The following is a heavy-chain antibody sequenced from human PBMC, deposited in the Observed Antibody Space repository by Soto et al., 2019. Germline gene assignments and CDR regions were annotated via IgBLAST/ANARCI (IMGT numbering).Heavy chain of an antibody. CDR2: IYHSGST. J-gene: IGHJ5*02. V-gene: IGHV4-30-2*01. Sequence: PSETLSLTCAVSGGSMSSGGYFWSWIRRPPGKGLEWIGYIYHSGSTYYNPSLKSRVTISVDRSKNQFSLKLNSVTAADTAVYYCARGLGPWGQGTLVTVSS. D-gene: IGHD3-10*01. CDR3: ARGLGP. CDR1: GGSMSSGGYF.